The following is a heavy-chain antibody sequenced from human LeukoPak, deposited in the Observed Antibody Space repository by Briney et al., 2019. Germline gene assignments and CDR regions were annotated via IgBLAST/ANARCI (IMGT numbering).Heavy chain of an antibody. CDR1: GYTFTSYY. D-gene: IGHD6-13*01. Sequence: GASVKVSCKASGYTFTSYYMHWLRQAPGQGLEWMGIINPSGGSASYAQGFQGRVTMTRDTSTSTVYMELSSLKSEDTAVYYCASGQLRIAAAGTQGLLTHWRQGTLVTVSS. V-gene: IGHV1-46*01. CDR3: ASGQLRIAAAGTQGLLTH. CDR2: INPSGGSA. J-gene: IGHJ4*02.